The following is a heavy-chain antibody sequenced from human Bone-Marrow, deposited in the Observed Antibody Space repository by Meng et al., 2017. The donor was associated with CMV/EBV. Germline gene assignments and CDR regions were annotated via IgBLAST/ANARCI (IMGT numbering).Heavy chain of an antibody. Sequence: ASVKVSCKASVYTFTSYYMHWVRQAPGQGLEWMGIINPSGGSTSYAQKFQGRVTMTRDTSTSTVYMELSSLRSEDTAVYYGARSRRRDFWSGPAGYWGQGTLVTVSS. J-gene: IGHJ4*02. CDR2: INPSGGST. CDR1: VYTFTSYY. V-gene: IGHV1-46*01. CDR3: ARSRRRDFWSGPAGY. D-gene: IGHD3-3*01.